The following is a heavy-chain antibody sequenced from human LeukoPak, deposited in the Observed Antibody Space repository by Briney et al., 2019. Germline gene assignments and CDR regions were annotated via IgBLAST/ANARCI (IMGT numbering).Heavy chain of an antibody. CDR1: GFTFSSYG. CDR2: IWYDGSNK. CDR3: ARDGGGVRYFDWENAPNYFDY. Sequence: GGSLRLSYAASGFTFSSYGMHWVRQAPGKGLEWVAVIWYDGSNKYYADSVKGRFTISRDNSKNTLYLQMNSLRAEDTAVYYCARDGGGVRYFDWENAPNYFDYWGQGTLVTVSS. D-gene: IGHD3-9*01. V-gene: IGHV3-33*01. J-gene: IGHJ4*02.